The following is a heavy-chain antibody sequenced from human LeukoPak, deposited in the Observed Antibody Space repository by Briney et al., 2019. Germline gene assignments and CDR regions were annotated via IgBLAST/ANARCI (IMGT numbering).Heavy chain of an antibody. J-gene: IGHJ4*02. Sequence: GGSLRLSCAASGFTFSSHAMSWVRQAPGKGLEWVAFIRYDGSNKYYADSVKGRFTISRDNSKNTLYLQMNSLGAEDTAVYYCARDPRYCSSTSCYTIFDYWGQGTLVTVSS. V-gene: IGHV3-30*02. CDR2: IRYDGSNK. CDR1: GFTFSSHA. CDR3: ARDPRYCSSTSCYTIFDY. D-gene: IGHD2-2*02.